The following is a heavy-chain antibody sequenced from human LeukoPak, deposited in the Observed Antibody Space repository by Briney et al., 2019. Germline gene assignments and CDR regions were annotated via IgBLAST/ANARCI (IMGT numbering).Heavy chain of an antibody. CDR2: IYPGDSDT. Sequence: KSGESLKISCKGSGYSFTSYWIAWVRQMPGKGLGWMGIIYPGDSDTRYSPSFQGQVTISADKSISTAYLQWSSLKASDTALYYCARGKQQLVELDYWGQGTLVTVSS. V-gene: IGHV5-51*01. CDR1: GYSFTSYW. D-gene: IGHD6-13*01. J-gene: IGHJ4*02. CDR3: ARGKQQLVELDY.